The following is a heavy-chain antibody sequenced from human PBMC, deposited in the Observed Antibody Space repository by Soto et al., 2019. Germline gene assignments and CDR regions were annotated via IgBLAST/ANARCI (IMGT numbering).Heavy chain of an antibody. D-gene: IGHD1-26*01. CDR2: ISGSGGST. CDR3: AKDPKLSGSYYGPEP. Sequence: EVQLLESGGGLVQPGGSLRLSCAASGFTFSSYAMSWVRQAPGKGLEWGSAISGSGGSTYYADSVKGRFTISRDNSKHTLYRQRNNLRAEDTAVYYCAKDPKLSGSYYGPEPWGQGTLVTVSS. J-gene: IGHJ5*02. V-gene: IGHV3-23*01. CDR1: GFTFSSYA.